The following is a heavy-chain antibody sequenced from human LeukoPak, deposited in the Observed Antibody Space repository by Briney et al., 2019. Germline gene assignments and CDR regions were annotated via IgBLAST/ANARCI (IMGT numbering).Heavy chain of an antibody. CDR2: IYSSGST. J-gene: IGHJ3*02. CDR1: GGSISSSPFY. Sequence: SETLSLTCTVSGGSISSSPFYWGWIRQPPGKGLEWIGSIYSSGSTYYNPSLKSRVTISVDTSKNQFSLKLSSVTAADAAVYYCAREKELDGGAFDIWGQGTMVTVSS. D-gene: IGHD1-1*01. CDR3: AREKELDGGAFDI. V-gene: IGHV4-39*07.